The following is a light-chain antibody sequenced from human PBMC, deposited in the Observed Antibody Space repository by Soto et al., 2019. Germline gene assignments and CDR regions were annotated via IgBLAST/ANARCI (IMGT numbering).Light chain of an antibody. CDR3: AAWDDSLGGPV. CDR2: RNN. CDR1: NSNIGGNS. V-gene: IGLV1-47*01. Sequence: QTVVTQPPSASGTPGQRVSISCSGSNSNIGGNSVYWYQQLPGTAPKLLIYRNNQRPSGVPDRFSGSKSGTSASLAISGLRSDDEADYHCAAWDDSLGGPVFGGGTKLTVL. J-gene: IGLJ3*02.